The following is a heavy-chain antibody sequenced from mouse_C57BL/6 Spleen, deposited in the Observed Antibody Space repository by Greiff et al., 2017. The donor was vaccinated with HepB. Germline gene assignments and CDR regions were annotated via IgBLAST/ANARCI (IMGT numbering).Heavy chain of an antibody. CDR3: ASLLSDYAMDY. V-gene: IGHV1-69*01. Sequence: VQLQQPGAELVMPGASVKLSCKASGYTFTSYWMHWVKQRPGQGLEWIGEIDPSDSYTNYNQKFKGKSTLTVDKSSSTAYMQLSSLTSEDSAVYYCASLLSDYAMDYWGQGTSVTVSS. CDR1: GYTFTSYW. D-gene: IGHD2-3*01. CDR2: IDPSDSYT. J-gene: IGHJ4*01.